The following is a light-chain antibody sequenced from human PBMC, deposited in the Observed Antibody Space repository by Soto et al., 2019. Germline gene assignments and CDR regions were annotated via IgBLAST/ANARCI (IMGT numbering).Light chain of an antibody. V-gene: IGLV2-23*01. CDR2: EGN. CDR3: CSYAGSDTFYV. CDR1: YVGSFLL. J-gene: IGLJ1*01. Sequence: QSVRTQPASVSGSPGQSITISCSYVGSFLLVSWYQQRPGKAPQLIIYEGNKRPSGISNRFSGFKSDNTASLTVSGLQAEDEADYYCCSYAGSDTFYVFGSGTKVTVL.